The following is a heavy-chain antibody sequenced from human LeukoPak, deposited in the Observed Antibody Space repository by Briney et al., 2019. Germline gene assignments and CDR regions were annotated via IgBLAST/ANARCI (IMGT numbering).Heavy chain of an antibody. D-gene: IGHD3-10*01. J-gene: IGHJ3*02. CDR1: GFTFSTYW. CDR2: IKGDGSER. V-gene: IGHV3-7*01. CDR3: ARDLMFYYGSGSYYNVNAFDI. Sequence: PGGSLRLSCAASGFTFSTYWMTWVRQVPGKGLEWVGNIKGDGSERYYLDSVKGRFTISRDNAKNSLYLQMNILRAEDTAVYYCARDLMFYYGSGSYYNVNAFDIWGQGTMVTVSS.